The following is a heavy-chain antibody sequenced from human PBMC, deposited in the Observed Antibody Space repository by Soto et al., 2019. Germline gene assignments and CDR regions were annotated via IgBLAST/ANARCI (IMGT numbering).Heavy chain of an antibody. Sequence: ASVKVSCKASGYTFTSYAMHWVRQAPGQRLERMGWINAGNGNTKYLQKFQGRVTITRDTSASTVYMELSSLRSEDTAVYYCARDLLEWYNWFDPWGQGTLVTVSS. CDR2: INAGNGNT. J-gene: IGHJ5*02. CDR1: GYTFTSYA. V-gene: IGHV1-3*01. D-gene: IGHD3-3*01. CDR3: ARDLLEWYNWFDP.